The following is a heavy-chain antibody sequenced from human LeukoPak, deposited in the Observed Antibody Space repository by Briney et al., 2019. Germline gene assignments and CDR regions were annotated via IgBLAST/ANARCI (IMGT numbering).Heavy chain of an antibody. V-gene: IGHV4-59*01. CDR3: ASRPSGSYYAPILY. CDR1: GVSISSYY. Sequence: PSETLSLTCTVSGVSISSYYWSWIRQPPGEGLEWLGYIYYSGSTNYNPSLKSRVTISVDTSKNQFSLKLSSVTAADTAVYYCASRPSGSYYAPILYWGQGTLVTVSS. CDR2: IYYSGST. D-gene: IGHD3-10*01. J-gene: IGHJ4*02.